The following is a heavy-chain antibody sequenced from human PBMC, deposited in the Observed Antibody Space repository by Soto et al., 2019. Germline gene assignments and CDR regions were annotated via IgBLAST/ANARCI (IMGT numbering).Heavy chain of an antibody. J-gene: IGHJ5*02. Sequence: QVQLGQSGAEVKKPGSSVKVSCKASGCTFSSYTISWVRQAPGHGLEWMGRIIPILGIANYDQKFQGRVTITADKTMSTDYMELSSLRSEDTAVYYCTRDYCSSTSCYATPQPDPYFDPWGQGTLVTVSS. CDR2: IIPILGIA. CDR3: TRDYCSSTSCYATPQPDPYFDP. D-gene: IGHD2-2*01. CDR1: GCTFSSYT. V-gene: IGHV1-69*08.